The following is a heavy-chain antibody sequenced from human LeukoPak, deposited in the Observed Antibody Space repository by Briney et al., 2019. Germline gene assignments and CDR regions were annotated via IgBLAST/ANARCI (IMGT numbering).Heavy chain of an antibody. Sequence: PSETLSLTCTVSGGSISSYYWSWIRQPAGKGLEWIGRIYTSGSTNYNPSLKSRVTISVDTSKNQFSLKLSSVTAADTAVYYCAREEEQLGWTGAIDYWGQGTLVTVSS. J-gene: IGHJ4*02. CDR3: AREEEQLGWTGAIDY. V-gene: IGHV4-4*07. D-gene: IGHD6-13*01. CDR1: GGSISSYY. CDR2: IYTSGST.